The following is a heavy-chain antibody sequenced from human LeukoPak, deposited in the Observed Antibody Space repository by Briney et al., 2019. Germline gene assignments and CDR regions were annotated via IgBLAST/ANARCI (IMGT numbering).Heavy chain of an antibody. CDR1: GGSISSYY. J-gene: IGHJ4*02. CDR3: ARNAVAGLDY. CDR2: TYYSGST. D-gene: IGHD6-19*01. V-gene: IGHV4-59*01. Sequence: SETLSLTCTVSGGSISSYYWSWIRQPPGKGLEWIGYTYYSGSTNYNPSLKSRVTISVDMSKNQFSLKLSSVTAADTAVYYCARNAVAGLDYWGQGTLVTVSS.